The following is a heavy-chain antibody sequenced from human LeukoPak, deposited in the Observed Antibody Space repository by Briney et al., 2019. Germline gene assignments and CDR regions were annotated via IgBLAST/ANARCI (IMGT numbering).Heavy chain of an antibody. CDR3: ARHLARAVLGMDV. CDR1: GYSFTSYW. Sequence: AESLKISWKGSGYSFTSYWISWVRQMPGKGLEWMGRIDPSDSYTNYSPSFQAHVTISADKSISTAYLQWSSLKASDTAMYYCARHLARAVLGMDVWGQGTTVTVSS. V-gene: IGHV5-10-1*01. CDR2: IDPSDSYT. D-gene: IGHD6-13*01. J-gene: IGHJ6*02.